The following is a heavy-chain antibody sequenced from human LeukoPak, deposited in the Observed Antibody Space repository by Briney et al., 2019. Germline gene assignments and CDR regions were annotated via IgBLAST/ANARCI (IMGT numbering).Heavy chain of an antibody. J-gene: IGHJ5*02. CDR2: ISAYNGNT. Sequence: ASVKVSCKASGYTFTSYGISWVRQAAGQGLEWMGWISAYNGNTHYAQKLQGRVTMTTDTSTSTAYMELRSLRSDDTAVYYCARDGPGIAVAGRPDPWGQGTLVTVSS. V-gene: IGHV1-18*04. CDR3: ARDGPGIAVAGRPDP. CDR1: GYTFTSYG. D-gene: IGHD6-19*01.